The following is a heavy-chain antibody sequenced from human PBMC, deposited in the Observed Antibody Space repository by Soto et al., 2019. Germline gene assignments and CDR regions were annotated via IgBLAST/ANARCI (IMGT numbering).Heavy chain of an antibody. V-gene: IGHV5-51*01. CDR3: ARLSYSYDRSGYSPWPLDY. Sequence: PGESLKISCKGSGYSFTSYWIGWVRQMPGKSLEWMGIIYPGDSNTRYSPSFQGQVTISTDKSSSTAYLQWSSLKASDNAMYYCARLSYSYDRSGYSPWPLDYWGQGTLVTV. D-gene: IGHD3-22*01. J-gene: IGHJ4*02. CDR2: IYPGDSNT. CDR1: GYSFTSYW.